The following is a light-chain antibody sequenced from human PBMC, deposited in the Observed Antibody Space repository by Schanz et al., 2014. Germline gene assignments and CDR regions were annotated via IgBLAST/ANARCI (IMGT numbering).Light chain of an antibody. Sequence: EIVLTQSPGTLSLSPGERATLSCRASQSVSSSYLAWYQQKPGQAPRLLIYGASSRATGIPDRFSGSGSGTDFTLTISRLEPEDFAVYYCQHYSTSPCFGGGTKVDIK. CDR1: QSVSSSY. CDR3: QHYSTSPC. V-gene: IGKV3-20*01. J-gene: IGKJ4*01. CDR2: GAS.